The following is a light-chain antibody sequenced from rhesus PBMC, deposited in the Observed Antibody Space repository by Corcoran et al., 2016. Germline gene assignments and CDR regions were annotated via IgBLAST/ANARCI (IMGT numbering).Light chain of an antibody. V-gene: IGKV3-42*03. CDR2: GAS. J-gene: IGKJ4*01. Sequence: EIVMTQSPATLSLSPGERATLSCRASQSVSSSLAWYQQKPGQDPRRLIYGASSRATGIPDRLSGSGSGTEFTLTISSLEPEDFAVYYCQQYSNWPLTFGGGTKVEIK. CDR1: QSVSSS. CDR3: QQYSNWPLT.